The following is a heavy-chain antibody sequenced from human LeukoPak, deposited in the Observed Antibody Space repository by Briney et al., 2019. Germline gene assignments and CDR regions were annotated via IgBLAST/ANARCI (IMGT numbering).Heavy chain of an antibody. Sequence: SETLSLTCAVSGYSISSGYYWGWIRQPPGKGLEWIGSIYHSGSTYYNPSLKSRVTISVDTSKNQFSLKLSSVTAADTAVHYCARVLWFGGKFDYWGQGTLVTVSS. J-gene: IGHJ4*02. CDR3: ARVLWFGGKFDY. CDR2: IYHSGST. D-gene: IGHD3-10*01. CDR1: GYSISSGYY. V-gene: IGHV4-38-2*01.